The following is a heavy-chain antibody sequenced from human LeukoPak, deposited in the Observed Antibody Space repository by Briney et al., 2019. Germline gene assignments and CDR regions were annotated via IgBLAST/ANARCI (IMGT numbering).Heavy chain of an antibody. V-gene: IGHV3-23*01. CDR1: GFTLSSYA. D-gene: IGHD3-10*01. CDR3: AKDEVLWFGERAFDI. Sequence: GGSLRLSCAASGFTLSSYAMNWIRQAPGKGLDWVSVISTSGGTTYYADSVKGRFTISRDNSKNTLYLQMNSLSVEDTAVYYCAKDEVLWFGERAFDIWGHGTMVTVSS. J-gene: IGHJ3*02. CDR2: ISTSGGTT.